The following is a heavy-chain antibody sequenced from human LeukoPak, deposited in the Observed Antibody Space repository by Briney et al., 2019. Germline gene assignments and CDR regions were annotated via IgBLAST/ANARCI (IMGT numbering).Heavy chain of an antibody. J-gene: IGHJ4*02. Sequence: SETLSLTCAVYGGSFSGYYWSWIRQPPGKGLEWIGFLYYTGTTNYNPSLKSRVTISVDTSKNQFSLKLSSVTAADTAVYYCARAGANGIEAAGSLRYWGQGTLVTVSS. V-gene: IGHV4-59*01. CDR1: GGSFSGYY. D-gene: IGHD6-13*01. CDR3: ARAGANGIEAAGSLRY. CDR2: LYYTGTT.